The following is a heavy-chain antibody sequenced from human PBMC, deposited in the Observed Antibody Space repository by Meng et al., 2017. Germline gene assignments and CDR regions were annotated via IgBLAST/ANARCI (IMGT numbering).Heavy chain of an antibody. CDR3: VRAARGAVAGSFDY. CDR2: TYYRSKWYN. D-gene: IGHD6-19*01. J-gene: IGHJ4*02. CDR1: GDSVSSNSAT. V-gene: IGHV6-1*01. Sequence: LRLSCAISGDSVSSNSATWNWIRQSPSRGLEWLGRTYYRSKWYNDYAVSVKSQVTINPDTSKNHFSLHLNSVTPEDTAVYYCVRAARGAVAGSFDYWGQGTLVTVSS.